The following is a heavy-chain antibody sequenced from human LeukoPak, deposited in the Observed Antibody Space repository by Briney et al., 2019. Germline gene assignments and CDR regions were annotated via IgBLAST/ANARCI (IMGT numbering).Heavy chain of an antibody. CDR3: ARDTITMVRGVMAY. Sequence: GGSLRLSCAASGFTFSSYSMNWVRQAPGKGLEWVSSISSSSSYIYYADSVKGRFTISRDNAKNSLYLQMNSLRAEDTAVYYCARDTITMVRGVMAYWGQGTLVTVSS. V-gene: IGHV3-21*01. D-gene: IGHD3-10*01. CDR1: GFTFSSYS. CDR2: ISSSSSYI. J-gene: IGHJ4*02.